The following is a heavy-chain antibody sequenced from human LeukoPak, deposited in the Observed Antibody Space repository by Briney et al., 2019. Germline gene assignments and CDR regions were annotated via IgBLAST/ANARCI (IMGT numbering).Heavy chain of an antibody. V-gene: IGHV1-69*06. Sequence: VASVTVSCKASGGTFSSYAISWVRQAPGQGLEWMGGIIPIFGTANYAQKFQGRVTITADKSTSTAYMELSSLRSEDTAVYYCARRAVPAAIIGIEDYYYMDVWGKGTTVTVSS. CDR2: IIPIFGTA. CDR3: ARRAVPAAIIGIEDYYYMDV. CDR1: GGTFSSYA. J-gene: IGHJ6*03. D-gene: IGHD2-2*02.